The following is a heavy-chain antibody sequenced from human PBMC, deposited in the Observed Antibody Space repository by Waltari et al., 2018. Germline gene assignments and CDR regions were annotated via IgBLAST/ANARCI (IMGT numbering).Heavy chain of an antibody. Sequence: QVQLVQSGAEVKKPGASVKVSCKVSGYTLTELSMHWVRQAPGKGLEWMGGFDPEDGETIYAQKVQGRVTMTEDTSTDTAYMELSSLRSEDTAVYYCATLGYSSGWYRYYFDYWGQGTLVTVSS. V-gene: IGHV1-24*01. CDR2: FDPEDGET. CDR3: ATLGYSSGWYRYYFDY. J-gene: IGHJ4*02. CDR1: GYTLTELS. D-gene: IGHD6-19*01.